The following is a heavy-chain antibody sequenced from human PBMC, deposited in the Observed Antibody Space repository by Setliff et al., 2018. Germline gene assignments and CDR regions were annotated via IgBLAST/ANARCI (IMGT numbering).Heavy chain of an antibody. J-gene: IGHJ5*02. CDR1: GDSISDISYY. V-gene: IGHV4-39*07. Sequence: SETLSLTCTISGDSISDISYYWGFIRQSPRKGLEWIGSIHYSGSTYYNPSLKSRVTISVDTSKNQFSLRLSSVTAADTAVYYCARAAKYDSSGYYGFWFDPWGQGNLVTVSS. D-gene: IGHD3-22*01. CDR2: IHYSGST. CDR3: ARAAKYDSSGYYGFWFDP.